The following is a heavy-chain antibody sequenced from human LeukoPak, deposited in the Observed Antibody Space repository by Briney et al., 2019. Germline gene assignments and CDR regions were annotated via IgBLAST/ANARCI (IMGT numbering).Heavy chain of an antibody. V-gene: IGHV1-69*13. CDR1: GGTFSSYA. Sequence: ASVKVSCKASGGTFSSYAISWVRQAPGQGLEWMGGIIPIFGTANYAQKFQGRVTITADESTSTAYMELSSLRSEDTAVYYCARLGPYYDSSGYGEYNWFDPWGQGTLVTVSS. J-gene: IGHJ5*02. D-gene: IGHD3-22*01. CDR3: ARLGPYYDSSGYGEYNWFDP. CDR2: IIPIFGTA.